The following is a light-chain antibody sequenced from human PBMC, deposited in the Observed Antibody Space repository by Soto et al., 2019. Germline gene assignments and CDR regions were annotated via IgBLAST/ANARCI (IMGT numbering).Light chain of an antibody. V-gene: IGKV3-15*01. CDR1: QSINSN. J-gene: IGKJ1*01. Sequence: EIVMTQSPATLSVSPGERATLSCRASQSINSNLAWYQQKPGQAPRLLIYGASTRATGVPARFSGSGSGTEFTLTISSLKSEDFAVYYCQQYSNWWSFGQGTKVDIK. CDR3: QQYSNWWS. CDR2: GAS.